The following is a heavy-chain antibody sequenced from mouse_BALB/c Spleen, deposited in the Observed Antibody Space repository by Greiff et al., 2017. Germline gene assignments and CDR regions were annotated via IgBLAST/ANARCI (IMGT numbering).Heavy chain of an antibody. CDR3: ARERYDYYAMDY. CDR2: INPSSGYT. D-gene: IGHD2-14*01. V-gene: IGHV1-4*02. Sequence: QVQLKQSAAELARPGASVKMSCKASGYTFTSYTMHWVKQRPGQGLEWIGYINPSSGYTEYNQKFKDKTTLTADKSSSTAYMQLSSLTSEDSAVYYCARERYDYYAMDYWGQGTSVTVSS. J-gene: IGHJ4*01. CDR1: GYTFTSYT.